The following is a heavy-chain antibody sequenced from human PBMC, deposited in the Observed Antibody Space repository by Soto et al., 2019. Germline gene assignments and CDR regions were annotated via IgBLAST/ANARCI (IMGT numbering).Heavy chain of an antibody. CDR2: INHSGST. Sequence: SETLSLTCAVYGGSFSGYYWSWIRQPPGKGLEWIGEINHSGSTNYNPSLKSRVTISVDTSKNQFSLKLSSVTAADTAVYYCARGAVSSRYLFCPWFDPWGQGTLVTVSS. D-gene: IGHD6-25*01. CDR1: GGSFSGYY. V-gene: IGHV4-34*01. J-gene: IGHJ5*02. CDR3: ARGAVSSRYLFCPWFDP.